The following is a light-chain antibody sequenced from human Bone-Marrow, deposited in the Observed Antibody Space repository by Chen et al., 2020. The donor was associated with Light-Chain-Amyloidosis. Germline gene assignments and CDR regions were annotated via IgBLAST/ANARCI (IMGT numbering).Light chain of an antibody. J-gene: IGLJ2*01. CDR2: RNN. V-gene: IGLV1-44*01. CDR3: ATWDDGLNGVL. CDR1: NSNIRNNP. Sequence: QSGLTQPPSASATPGQRVPISSSGGNSNIRNNPVDWYRQLPGTAPKLLIYRNNPRPSGIAERFACCKSGTSASLAISGVGSEDEADYYCATWDDGLNGVLFGGGTKLTVL.